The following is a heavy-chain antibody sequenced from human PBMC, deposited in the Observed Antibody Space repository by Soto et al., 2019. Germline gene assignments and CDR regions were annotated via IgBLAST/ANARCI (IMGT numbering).Heavy chain of an antibody. CDR1: GFTFSSYA. CDR2: ISGSGGST. Sequence: GGSLRLSCAASGFTFSSYAMSWVRQAPGKGLEWVSAISGSGGSTYYADSVKGRFTISRDNSKNTLYLQMNSLRAEDTAVYYCAKDSVSGYDFWSGYFIGPDYWGQGTLVTVSS. CDR3: AKDSVSGYDFWSGYFIGPDY. J-gene: IGHJ4*02. V-gene: IGHV3-23*01. D-gene: IGHD3-3*01.